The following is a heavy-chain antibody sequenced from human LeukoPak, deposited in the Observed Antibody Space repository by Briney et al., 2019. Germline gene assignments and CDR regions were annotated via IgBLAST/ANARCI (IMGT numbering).Heavy chain of an antibody. J-gene: IGHJ6*03. CDR3: ARALGEATAGAVAHRGLYYYYMDG. Sequence: SETLSLTCAVYGGSFSGYYWSWLRQPPGKGLEWIGEINHSGSTNYNPSLKSRVTISVDTSKNQFSLKLSSVTAADTAVYYCARALGEATAGAVAHRGLYYYYMDGWGKGTTVTVSS. CDR2: INHSGST. V-gene: IGHV4-34*01. D-gene: IGHD6-19*01. CDR1: GGSFSGYY.